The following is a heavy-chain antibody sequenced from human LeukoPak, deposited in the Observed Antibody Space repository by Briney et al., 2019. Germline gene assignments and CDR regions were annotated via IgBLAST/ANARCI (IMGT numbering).Heavy chain of an antibody. V-gene: IGHV1-2*02. D-gene: IGHD1-14*01. CDR3: ARDSWPEVVRFDF. CDR2: INPNSGGT. J-gene: IGHJ4*02. Sequence: APVKVSCKASGYTFTGYYMHWVRQAPGQGLEWMGWINPNSGGTNYAQKLQGRVTMTTDTSTSTAYMELRSLRSDDTAVYYCARDSWPEVVRFDFWGQGTLVTVSS. CDR1: GYTFTGYY.